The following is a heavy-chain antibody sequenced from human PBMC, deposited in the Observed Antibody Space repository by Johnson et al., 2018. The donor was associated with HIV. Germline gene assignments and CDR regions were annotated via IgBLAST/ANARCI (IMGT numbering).Heavy chain of an antibody. CDR3: TTARNRLWSSSGWTGFWAFDI. Sequence: VQLVESGGGLVKPGGSLRVSCAASGFSFSKVWMSWVRQAPGKGPEWVGHIKSKTDGGTTDYAGPVKGRFTISRADSKNKMYLEMNSLKIEDTAVYYCTTARNRLWSSSGWTGFWAFDIWGQGTMVTVSS. D-gene: IGHD6-19*01. J-gene: IGHJ3*02. V-gene: IGHV3-15*01. CDR1: GFSFSKVW. CDR2: IKSKTDGGTT.